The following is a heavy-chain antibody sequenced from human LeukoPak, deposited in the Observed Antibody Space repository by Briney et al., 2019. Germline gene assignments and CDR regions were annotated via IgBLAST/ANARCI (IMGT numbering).Heavy chain of an antibody. D-gene: IGHD6-19*01. CDR3: VNQISGWVY. J-gene: IGHJ4*02. CDR2: SSSNGGST. Sequence: GGSLRLSCSAPGFTFSTLPMHWVRQAPGKGLEYVSGSSSNGGSTYYADSAKGRFIISRDNSKNTLYLQMSSLRPEDTAVYYCVNQISGWVYWGQGTLVTVSS. V-gene: IGHV3-64D*06. CDR1: GFTFSTLP.